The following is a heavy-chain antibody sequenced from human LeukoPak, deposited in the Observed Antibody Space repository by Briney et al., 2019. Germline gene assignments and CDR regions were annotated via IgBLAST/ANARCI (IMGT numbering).Heavy chain of an antibody. Sequence: EASVKVSCKASGYTFTSYGISWVRQAPGQSLEWMGGIVPIIGTIVYAQKFLGRVTISTDESTRTAFMELNSLRSEDSAVYFCARPSEGSGNYFRTVEFTDPFDIWGQGTMVTVAS. J-gene: IGHJ3*02. CDR2: IVPIIGTI. CDR1: GYTFTSYG. V-gene: IGHV1-69*05. D-gene: IGHD3-10*01. CDR3: ARPSEGSGNYFRTVEFTDPFDI.